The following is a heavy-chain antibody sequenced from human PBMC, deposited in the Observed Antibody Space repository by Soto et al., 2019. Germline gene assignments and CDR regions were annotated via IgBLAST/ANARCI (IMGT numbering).Heavy chain of an antibody. V-gene: IGHV3-74*01. CDR2: INSDGSRT. J-gene: IGHJ4*02. D-gene: IGHD3-22*01. CDR1: GFTFSSYW. Sequence: EVQLVESGGGIVQPGGSLRLSCAASGFTFSSYWMHWVRQAPGKGLVWVSRINSDGSRTSYADSAKGRFTISRDNAKNSVYLQMNSLRAADTAVYYCARGDGASYDGNGYLGRHWGQGTLVTVSS. CDR3: ARGDGASYDGNGYLGRH.